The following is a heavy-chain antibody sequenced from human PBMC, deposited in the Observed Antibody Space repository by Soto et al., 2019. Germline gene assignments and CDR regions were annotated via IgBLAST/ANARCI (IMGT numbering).Heavy chain of an antibody. D-gene: IGHD3-10*01. CDR1: GFTFSSYS. V-gene: IGHV3-23*01. CDR3: AKKVNSGPGSQYFDY. J-gene: IGHJ4*02. Sequence: GGSLRLSCAASGFTFSSYSMSWVRQAPGKGLEWVSGFRSSGDDGTTYYADSVKGRFTISRDNSKNTLFLQMDNLRAEDTAIYYCAKKVNSGPGSQYFDYWGQGTLVTVSS. CDR2: FRSSGDDGTT.